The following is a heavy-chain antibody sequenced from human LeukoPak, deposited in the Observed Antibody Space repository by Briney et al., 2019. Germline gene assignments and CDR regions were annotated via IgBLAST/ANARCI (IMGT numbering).Heavy chain of an antibody. CDR3: AKGGDSSGYEADY. CDR2: IRYDGSNK. Sequence: PGGSRRLSCAASGFTFSSYGMHWVRQAPGKGQEWVAFIRYDGSNKYYAYSVKGRFTISRDNSKNTLYLQMNSLRAEDTAVYYCAKGGDSSGYEADYWGQGTLVTVSS. J-gene: IGHJ4*02. CDR1: GFTFSSYG. D-gene: IGHD3-22*01. V-gene: IGHV3-30*02.